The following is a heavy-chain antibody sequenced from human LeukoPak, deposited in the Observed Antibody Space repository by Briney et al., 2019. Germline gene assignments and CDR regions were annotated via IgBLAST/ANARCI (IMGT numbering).Heavy chain of an antibody. Sequence: TSETLSLTCTVSGGSISSYYWSWIRQPPGKGLEWIGYIYYSGSTNYNPSLKSRVTISVDTSKNQFSLKLSSVTAADTAVYYCASRATGTTREDAFDIWGQGTMVTVSS. CDR2: IYYSGST. CDR3: ASRATGTTREDAFDI. J-gene: IGHJ3*02. V-gene: IGHV4-59*12. D-gene: IGHD1-7*01. CDR1: GGSISSYY.